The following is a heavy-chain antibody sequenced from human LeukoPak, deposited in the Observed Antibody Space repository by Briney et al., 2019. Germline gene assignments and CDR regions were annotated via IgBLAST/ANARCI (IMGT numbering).Heavy chain of an antibody. Sequence: PGGSLRLSCAASGFIVSSKYMSWVRQAPGKGLEYVSGISNNGGSTYYANSVKGRFTISRDKSKNTLYLQMGSLRVEDMAVYYCAREASGYSSERYYYGMDVWGQGTTVTVSS. CDR2: ISNNGGST. J-gene: IGHJ6*02. D-gene: IGHD6-19*01. V-gene: IGHV3-64*01. CDR3: AREASGYSSERYYYGMDV. CDR1: GFIVSSKY.